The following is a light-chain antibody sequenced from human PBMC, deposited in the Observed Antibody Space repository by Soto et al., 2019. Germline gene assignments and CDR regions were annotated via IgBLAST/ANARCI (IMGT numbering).Light chain of an antibody. Sequence: QSVLTQPPSVSEAPRQRVTISCSGSSSNIGNNAVNWYQQLPGKAPKLLIYYDDLLPSGVSDRFSGSKSGTSASLAISGLQSEDEADYYCAARDDSLNGVVFGGGTKLTLL. CDR3: AARDDSLNGVV. CDR1: SSNIGNNA. J-gene: IGLJ2*01. V-gene: IGLV1-36*01. CDR2: YDD.